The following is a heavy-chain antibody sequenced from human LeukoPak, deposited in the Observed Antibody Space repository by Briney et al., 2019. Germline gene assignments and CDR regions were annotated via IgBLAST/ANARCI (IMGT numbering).Heavy chain of an antibody. V-gene: IGHV3-30*04. J-gene: IGHJ4*02. Sequence: GGSLRLSCAASGFTFSSYAMHWVRRAPGKGLEWVAVISYDGSNKYYADSVKGRFTISRDNSKNTLYLQMNSLRAEDTAVYYCASPRDGYNHYWGQGTLVTVSS. D-gene: IGHD5-24*01. CDR1: GFTFSSYA. CDR3: ASPRDGYNHY. CDR2: ISYDGSNK.